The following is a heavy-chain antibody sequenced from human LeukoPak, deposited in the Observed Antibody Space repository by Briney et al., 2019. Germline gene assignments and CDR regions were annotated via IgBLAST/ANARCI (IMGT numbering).Heavy chain of an antibody. Sequence: ASVKVSCKASGYTLTSYGISWVRQAPGQGLEWMGWISAYNGNTNYAQKLQGRVTMTTDTSTSTAYMELRSLRSDDTAVYYCARVYYDSSGYRPPDYYYYMDVWGKGTTVTVSS. CDR1: GYTLTSYG. J-gene: IGHJ6*03. CDR2: ISAYNGNT. D-gene: IGHD3-22*01. CDR3: ARVYYDSSGYRPPDYYYYMDV. V-gene: IGHV1-18*01.